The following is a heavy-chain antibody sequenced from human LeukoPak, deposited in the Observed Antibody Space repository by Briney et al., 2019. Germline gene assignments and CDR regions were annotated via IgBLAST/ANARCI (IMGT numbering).Heavy chain of an antibody. CDR3: ARGVATSSGYS. CDR2: FDPEDGET. Sequence: GASVKVSCKVSGYTLTELSMHWVRQAPGKGLEWMGGFDPEDGETIYAQKFQGRVTITADEPTSTAYMELSSLRSEDTAVYYCARGVATSSGYSWGQGTLVTVSS. J-gene: IGHJ4*02. D-gene: IGHD3-22*01. V-gene: IGHV1-24*01. CDR1: GYTLTELS.